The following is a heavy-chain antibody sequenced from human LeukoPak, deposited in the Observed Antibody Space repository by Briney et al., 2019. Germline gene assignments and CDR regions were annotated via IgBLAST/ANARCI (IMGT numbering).Heavy chain of an antibody. V-gene: IGHV4-39*01. CDR3: ARHGHDSGSFEAHFDS. D-gene: IGHD2-15*01. CDR2: IFHRGTT. CDR1: GGSISSNRYN. J-gene: IGHJ4*02. Sequence: PSQTLSLTCTVAGGSISSNRYNWAWIRHSPGKGLEWIGRIFHRGTTYYNPSLKSRVTLSLDTSNNHFSVTLRSVTAADTAVYFCARHGHDSGSFEAHFDSWGQGTLVTVSS.